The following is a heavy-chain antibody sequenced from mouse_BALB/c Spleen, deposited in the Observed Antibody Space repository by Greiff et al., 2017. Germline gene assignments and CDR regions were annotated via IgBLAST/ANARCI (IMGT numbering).Heavy chain of an antibody. J-gene: IGHJ2*01. CDR2: ISSGGGST. V-gene: IGHV5-12-2*01. D-gene: IGHD1-1*01. Sequence: DVMLVESGGGLVKPGGSLKLSCAASGFTFSSYAMSWVRQTPEKRLEWVASISSGGGSTYYPDTVKGRFTISRDNAKNTLYLQMSSLKSEDTAMYYCARHEKLGSIDYWGQGTTLTVSS. CDR3: ARHEKLGSIDY. CDR1: GFTFSSYA.